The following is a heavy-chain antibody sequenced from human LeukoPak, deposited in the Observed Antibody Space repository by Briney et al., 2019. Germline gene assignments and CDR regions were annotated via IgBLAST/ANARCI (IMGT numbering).Heavy chain of an antibody. J-gene: IGHJ4*02. V-gene: IGHV3-30*02. CDR2: IRYDGSNK. CDR1: GFTFSSYG. Sequence: GGSLRLSCTASGFTFSSYGMHWVRQAPGKGLEWVAFIRYDGSNKYYADSVKGRFTISRDNSKNTLYLQMNSLRAEDTAVYYCAKVRGIYGGYVDYWGQETLVTVSS. CDR3: AKVRGIYGGYVDY. D-gene: IGHD4/OR15-4a*01.